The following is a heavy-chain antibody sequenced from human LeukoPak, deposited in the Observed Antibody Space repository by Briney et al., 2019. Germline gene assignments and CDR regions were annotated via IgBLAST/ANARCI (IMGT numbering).Heavy chain of an antibody. Sequence: ASVRVSCKASGYTFTNYYMHWVRQAPGQGLEWMGWINTNTGNPTYAQGFTGRFVFSLDTSVSTAYLQISSLKAEDTAVYYCASRFRGSSLDWGQGTLVTVSS. D-gene: IGHD6-6*01. J-gene: IGHJ4*02. CDR2: INTNTGNP. V-gene: IGHV7-4-1*02. CDR1: GYTFTNYY. CDR3: ASRFRGSSLD.